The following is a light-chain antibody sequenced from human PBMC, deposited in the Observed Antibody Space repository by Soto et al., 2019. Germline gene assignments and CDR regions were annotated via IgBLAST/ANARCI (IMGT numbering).Light chain of an antibody. CDR1: SSNIGAGYD. V-gene: IGLV1-40*01. J-gene: IGLJ2*01. Sequence: QSMVTQPPSASGALGQWVTISCTGSSSNIGAGYDVHWYQQFPGSAPRLLIFSNNNRPSGVPDRFSGSKSGTSASLDISGLQADDEADYYCQSFDTRLNSVVFGGGTQLTVL. CDR3: QSFDTRLNSVV. CDR2: SNN.